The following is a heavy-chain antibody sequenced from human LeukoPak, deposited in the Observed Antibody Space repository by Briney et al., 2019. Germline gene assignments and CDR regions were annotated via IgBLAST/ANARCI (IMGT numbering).Heavy chain of an antibody. V-gene: IGHV4-34*01. D-gene: IGHD3-10*01. Sequence: SETLSLTCGVYGGSFSGYYWSWIRQPPGKGLEWIGEINDSGSTNYNPSLKSRATISADTSKNQFSLNLSSVTAADTAVYYCARRFRGSGSYLPTWGQGTLVTVSS. J-gene: IGHJ5*02. CDR1: GGSFSGYY. CDR2: INDSGST. CDR3: ARRFRGSGSYLPT.